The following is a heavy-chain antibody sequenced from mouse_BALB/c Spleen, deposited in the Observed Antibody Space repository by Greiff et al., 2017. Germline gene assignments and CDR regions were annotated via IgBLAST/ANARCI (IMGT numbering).Heavy chain of an antibody. CDR3: ARIEYEGYDFDY. CDR1: GFAFSSSD. Sequence: EVPRVESGGGLVKPGGSLKLSCAASGFAFSSSDMAWVRQTPEQRLGWVAYVSSGGGSTYYPDTVKGRFTISSDNAKNTLYLQMSSLKSEDTAMYYCARIEYEGYDFDYWGQGTTLTVSS. V-gene: IGHV5-12-1*01. CDR2: VSSGGGST. J-gene: IGHJ2*01. D-gene: IGHD5-2*01.